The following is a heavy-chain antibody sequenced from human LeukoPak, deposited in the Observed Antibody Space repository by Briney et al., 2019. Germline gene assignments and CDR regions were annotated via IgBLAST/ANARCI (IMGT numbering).Heavy chain of an antibody. D-gene: IGHD5-24*01. CDR3: ARGGRWLQSHFDY. Sequence: AASVKVSCEASAYTFTGYYMHWVRQAPGQGLEWMGWINPNSGGTNYAQKFQGRVTMTRDTSISTAYMELSRLRSDDTAVYYCARGGRWLQSHFDYWGQGTLVTVSS. CDR2: INPNSGGT. V-gene: IGHV1-2*02. J-gene: IGHJ4*02. CDR1: AYTFTGYY.